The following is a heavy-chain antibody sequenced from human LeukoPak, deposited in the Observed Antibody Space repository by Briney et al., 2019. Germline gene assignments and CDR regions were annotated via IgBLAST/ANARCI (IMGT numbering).Heavy chain of an antibody. Sequence: PGESLKISCKGSGFSFTSYWIAWVRQMPGKGLECMGIIYPTDSETRYSPPFQDQVTISADKSISTAYLQWNSLKASDTALYYCASAIVEVPAADHAFDIWGQGTMVVVSS. J-gene: IGHJ3*02. CDR2: IYPTDSET. CDR3: ASAIVEVPAADHAFDI. CDR1: GFSFTSYW. D-gene: IGHD2-2*01. V-gene: IGHV5-51*01.